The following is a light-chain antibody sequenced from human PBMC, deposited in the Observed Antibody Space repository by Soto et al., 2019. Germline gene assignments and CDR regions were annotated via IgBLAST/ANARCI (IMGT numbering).Light chain of an antibody. V-gene: IGKV1-39*01. Sequence: IPMTQSPSSLSASVADRVTITCRASQTISTYLNWYQQEPGKAPKLLIYAASSLQSGVPSRFSGSGSGTDFTLTISSLQPEDFAAYYCQQSHGIPYTFGQGTKLEIK. CDR1: QTISTY. J-gene: IGKJ2*01. CDR3: QQSHGIPYT. CDR2: AAS.